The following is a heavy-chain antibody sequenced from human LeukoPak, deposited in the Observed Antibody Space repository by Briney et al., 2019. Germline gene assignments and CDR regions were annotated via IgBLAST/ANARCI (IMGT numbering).Heavy chain of an antibody. CDR3: AKVIAEGSSSSDPAFHY. D-gene: IGHD6-6*01. CDR1: GFTFSSYW. CDR2: IKHDGSEE. J-gene: IGHJ4*02. V-gene: IGHV3-7*05. Sequence: PGGSLRLSCVASGFTFSSYWLAWVRQAPGKGLEWVANIKHDGSEEYYVDSVKGRFTISRDNSKNTLYLQMNSLKVEDTAVYYCAKVIAEGSSSSDPAFHYCGQGTLVTVSS.